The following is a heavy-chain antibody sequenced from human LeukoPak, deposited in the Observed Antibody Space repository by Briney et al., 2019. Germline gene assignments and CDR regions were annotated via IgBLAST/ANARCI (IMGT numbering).Heavy chain of an antibody. CDR3: ARGRPQSSVYDY. CDR1: GFIVSTNY. V-gene: IGHV3-53*01. J-gene: IGHJ4*02. CDR2: IVTDGSA. D-gene: IGHD5-24*01. Sequence: GGSLRLSCAASGFIVSTNYLTRVRQAPGKGLEWVSVIVTDGSAFYADSVKGRFTISRDSSKNTLYLQMNSLRAEDTAVYYCARGRPQSSVYDYWGQGTLVTVSS.